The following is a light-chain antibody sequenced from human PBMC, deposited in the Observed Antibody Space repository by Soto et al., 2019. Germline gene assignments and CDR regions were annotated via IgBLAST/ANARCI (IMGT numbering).Light chain of an antibody. Sequence: RVMTQSPATLSVYPGERATLSCRASQSISSNLAWYQQKPGQAPRLLIYGASTRATGIPARFSGSGSGTEFTLSISSLRSEDFAVYYCQQYNKGPVTFGQGTKVDIK. CDR2: GAS. V-gene: IGKV3-15*01. CDR3: QQYNKGPVT. CDR1: QSISSN. J-gene: IGKJ1*01.